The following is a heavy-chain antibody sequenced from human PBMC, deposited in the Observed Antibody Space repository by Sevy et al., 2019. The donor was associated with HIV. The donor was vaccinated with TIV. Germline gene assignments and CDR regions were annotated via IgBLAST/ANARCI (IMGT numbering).Heavy chain of an antibody. CDR2: IYPGDSDT. Sequence: GESLKISCKGSGYSFTSYWIGWVRQMPGKGLEWMGIIYPGDSDTRYSPSFQGQVTISADKSISTAYLQWSSLRASETAMYYCARLHYEFWGGYSPDDYWGQGTLVTVSS. D-gene: IGHD3-3*01. CDR3: ARLHYEFWGGYSPDDY. V-gene: IGHV5-51*01. J-gene: IGHJ4*02. CDR1: GYSFTSYW.